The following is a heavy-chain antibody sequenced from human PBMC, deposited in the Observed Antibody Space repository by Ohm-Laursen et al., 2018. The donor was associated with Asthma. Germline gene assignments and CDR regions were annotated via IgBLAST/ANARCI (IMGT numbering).Heavy chain of an antibody. CDR3: ARIRNDYGDYEFDY. V-gene: IGHV4-59*01. Sequence: GTLSLTCTVSGGSISSYYWSWIRQPPGKGLEWIGYIYYSGSTNYNPSLKSRVTISVDTSKNQFSLKLSSVTAADTAVYYCARIRNDYGDYEFDYWGQGTLVTVSS. CDR1: GGSISSYY. J-gene: IGHJ4*02. D-gene: IGHD4-17*01. CDR2: IYYSGST.